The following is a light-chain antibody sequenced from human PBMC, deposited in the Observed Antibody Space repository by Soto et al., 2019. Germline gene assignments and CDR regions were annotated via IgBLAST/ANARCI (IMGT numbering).Light chain of an antibody. CDR2: GAS. Sequence: EIVLTQSPGTLSLSPGERDTLACRASQSVSSSYLDWYQQKPGQAPRLLLYGASSRANGIPDWVSGSGSGTDFTLPSSRLEPEDFAVYYCWQYGSARTFGQGTKVEIK. CDR1: QSVSSSY. V-gene: IGKV3-20*01. J-gene: IGKJ1*01. CDR3: WQYGSART.